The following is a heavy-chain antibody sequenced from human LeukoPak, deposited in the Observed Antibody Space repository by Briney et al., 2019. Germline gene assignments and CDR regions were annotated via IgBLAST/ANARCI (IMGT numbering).Heavy chain of an antibody. J-gene: IGHJ4*02. CDR3: AVIQPWPTVLDY. Sequence: QTGGSLRLSCAASGFTFSSFWMSWVRQAPGKGLEWMANIKQDGSERNYVGSVKGRFTLSRDNTKNSVYLQMNSLRVEDTAVYYCAVIQPWPTVLDYWGQGTLVTVSS. CDR1: GFTFSSFW. CDR2: IKQDGSER. D-gene: IGHD5-18*01. V-gene: IGHV3-7*01.